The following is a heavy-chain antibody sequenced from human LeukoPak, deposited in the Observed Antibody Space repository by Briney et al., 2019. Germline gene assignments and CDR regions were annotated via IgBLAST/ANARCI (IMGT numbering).Heavy chain of an antibody. V-gene: IGHV1-2*04. CDR3: ARLSPSDVDTAMGSYYFDY. D-gene: IGHD5-18*01. J-gene: IGHJ4*02. CDR2: INPNSGGT. CDR1: GYTFTGYY. Sequence: GASVKVSCKASGYTFTGYYMHWVRQAPGQGLEWMGWINPNSGGTNYAQKFQGWVTMTRDTSISTAYMELSRLRSDDTAVYYCARLSPSDVDTAMGSYYFDYWGQGTLVTVSS.